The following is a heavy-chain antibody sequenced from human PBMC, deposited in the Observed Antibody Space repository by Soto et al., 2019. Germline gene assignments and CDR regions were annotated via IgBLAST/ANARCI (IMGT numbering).Heavy chain of an antibody. J-gene: IGHJ5*02. Sequence: PSETLSLTCAVYGGSFSGFYWSWIRQPPGEGVEWVGEINHSGSTNYNPSLKCLVTIAVDTSKDQFALKLSSVTAADTAVYYCARGSTAALNPGGQGTLVTVSS. V-gene: IGHV4-34*01. CDR2: INHSGST. D-gene: IGHD6-25*01. CDR3: ARGSTAALNP. CDR1: GGSFSGFY.